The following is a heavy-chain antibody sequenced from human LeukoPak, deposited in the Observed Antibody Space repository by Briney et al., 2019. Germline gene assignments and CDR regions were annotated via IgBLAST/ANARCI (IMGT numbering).Heavy chain of an antibody. CDR3: ARAQFSPYSYDSGSPQNWFDP. J-gene: IGHJ5*02. CDR1: GYTFTNYY. D-gene: IGHD3-10*01. CDR2: INPTGGNT. V-gene: IGHV1-46*01. Sequence: GASVKVSCKASGYTFTNYYIHWVRQAPEQGLEWVGVINPTGGNTGYPKRFQGRVTMTRDTSTSTVYMELSSLRSEDTAVYYCARAQFSPYSYDSGSPQNWFDPWGQGTLVTVSS.